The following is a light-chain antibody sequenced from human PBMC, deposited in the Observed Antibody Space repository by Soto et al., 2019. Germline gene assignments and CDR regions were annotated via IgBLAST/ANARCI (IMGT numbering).Light chain of an antibody. V-gene: IGKV3-15*01. CDR1: QSVSYK. J-gene: IGKJ1*01. CDR3: KQYNNWWT. CDR2: DAS. Sequence: MTQSPGTLSVSPGERVTLSCRASQSVSYKVAWYQQKPGQVPRVLIYDASTRATGIPPRFSGSRSGTEFTLTISSLQSEDFAVYYCKQYNNWWTCGQGTKGDIK.